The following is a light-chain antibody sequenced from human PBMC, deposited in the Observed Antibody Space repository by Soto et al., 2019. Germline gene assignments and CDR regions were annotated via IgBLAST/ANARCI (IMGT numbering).Light chain of an antibody. CDR3: SSSTNTNTLVI. CDR1: RRDVGGYNY. V-gene: IGLV2-14*01. CDR2: EVT. Sequence: QSALTQPASVSGSPGQSITISCTGTRRDVGGYNYVSWYQQYPGKSPKLLIYEVTHRPSGVSNRFSGSKSGNTASLTISGLQAEDEAIYFCSSSTNTNTLVIFGGGTKLTVL. J-gene: IGLJ2*01.